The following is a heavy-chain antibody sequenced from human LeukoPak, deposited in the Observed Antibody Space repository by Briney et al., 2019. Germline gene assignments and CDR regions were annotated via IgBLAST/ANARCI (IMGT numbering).Heavy chain of an antibody. D-gene: IGHD2-15*01. CDR3: ARDPSPKYCSGGSCYFYFDY. V-gene: IGHV3-30*03. Sequence: GGSLRLSCAASGFTFSSYGMSWVRQAPGKGLEWVAVISYDGSNKYYADSVKGRFTISRDNSKNTLYLQMNSLRAEDTAVYYCARDPSPKYCSGGSCYFYFDYWGQGTLVTVSS. CDR1: GFTFSSYG. J-gene: IGHJ4*02. CDR2: ISYDGSNK.